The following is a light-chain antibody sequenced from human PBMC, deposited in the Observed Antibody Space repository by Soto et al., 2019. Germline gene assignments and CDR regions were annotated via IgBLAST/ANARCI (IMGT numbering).Light chain of an antibody. CDR1: QSVSSN. Sequence: EIVMTQSPATLSVSPGERATLSCRASQSVSSNLAWYQQNPGQAPRLLIYGASTRATGIPARFSGSGSGTEFTLTISSLQSEDFAVYYCQQYNNWPLLFGGGTKVEIK. CDR2: GAS. CDR3: QQYNNWPLL. V-gene: IGKV3-15*01. J-gene: IGKJ4*01.